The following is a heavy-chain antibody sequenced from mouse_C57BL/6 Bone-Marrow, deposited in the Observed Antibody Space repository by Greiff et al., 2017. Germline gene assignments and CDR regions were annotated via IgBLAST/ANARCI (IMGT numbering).Heavy chain of an antibody. J-gene: IGHJ3*01. CDR3: ARKTSLGAWFAY. Sequence: QVQLQQSGAELARPGASVKMSCKASGYTFTSSTMHWVKQRPGQGLEWIGYINPSSGYTKYNQKFKDKATLTADKSSSTAYMQLSSLTSEDSAVYYCARKTSLGAWFAYWGQGTLVTVSA. CDR1: GYTFTSST. D-gene: IGHD4-1*01. CDR2: INPSSGYT. V-gene: IGHV1-4*01.